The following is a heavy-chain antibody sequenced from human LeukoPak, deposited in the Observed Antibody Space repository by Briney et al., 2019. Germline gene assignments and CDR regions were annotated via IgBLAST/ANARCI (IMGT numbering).Heavy chain of an antibody. CDR2: IYYSGST. V-gene: IGHV4-39*07. Sequence: SETLSLTCTVSGGSISSSSYYWGWIRQPPGKGLEWIGSIYYSGSTYYNPSLKSRVTISIDTSKNQFSLKLSSVTAADTAVYYCARRLPPPWCFDLWGRGTLVTVSS. CDR3: ARRLPPPWCFDL. CDR1: GGSISSSSYY. J-gene: IGHJ2*01.